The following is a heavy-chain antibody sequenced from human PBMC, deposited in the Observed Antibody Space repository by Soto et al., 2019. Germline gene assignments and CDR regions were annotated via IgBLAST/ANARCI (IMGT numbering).Heavy chain of an antibody. V-gene: IGHV4-59*01. J-gene: IGHJ6*02. D-gene: IGHD1-26*01. Sequence: SETLSLTCTVSGGSISSYYWSWIRQPPGKGLEWIGYIYYSGSTNYNPSLKSRVTISVDTSKNQFSLKLSSVTAADTAVYYCARTLVGADYYYGMDVWGQGTTVTVSS. CDR3: ARTLVGADYYYGMDV. CDR2: IYYSGST. CDR1: GGSISSYY.